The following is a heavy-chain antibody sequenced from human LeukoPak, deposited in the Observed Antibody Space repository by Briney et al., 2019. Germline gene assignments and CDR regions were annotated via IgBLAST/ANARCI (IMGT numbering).Heavy chain of an antibody. Sequence: SETLSLTCAVYGESFSGYYWSWIRQPPGKGLEWIGEINHSGSTNYNPSLKSRVTISVDTSKNQFSLKLSSVTAADTAVYYCAREPDIVVVPAALDNWFDPWGQGTLVTVSS. D-gene: IGHD2-2*01. CDR2: INHSGST. CDR1: GESFSGYY. CDR3: AREPDIVVVPAALDNWFDP. V-gene: IGHV4-34*01. J-gene: IGHJ5*02.